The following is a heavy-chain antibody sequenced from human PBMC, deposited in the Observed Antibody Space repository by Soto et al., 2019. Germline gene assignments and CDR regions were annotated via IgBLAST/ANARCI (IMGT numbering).Heavy chain of an antibody. V-gene: IGHV3-33*01. CDR3: GRDGALGVTAVVHT. CDR2: IWYDGRNK. J-gene: IGHJ5*02. Sequence: QVQLVESGGGVVQPGKSLRLSCAASGFTFSTYGMHWVRQAPGKGLEWVAVIWYDGRNKYHGDSLKGRFTISRDNSKNTLSLEINNLRAAERAVDYCGRDGALGVTAVVHTWGQGTLVTVSS. D-gene: IGHD5-18*01. CDR1: GFTFSTYG.